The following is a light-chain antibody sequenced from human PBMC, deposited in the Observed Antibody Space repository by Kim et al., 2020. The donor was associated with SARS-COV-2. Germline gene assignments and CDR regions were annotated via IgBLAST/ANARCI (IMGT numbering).Light chain of an antibody. CDR2: KAS. V-gene: IGKV1-5*03. J-gene: IGKJ1*01. CDR1: QTISRS. CDR3: QQYNTYPWT. Sequence: DIQMTQSPSTLSASVGDRVTITCRASQTISRSLAWYQQKPGKAPKLLMYKASSLESGVPSRFSGSGSGTEFTLTISSLQPDDFASYYCQQYNTYPWTFGQGTKVEIK.